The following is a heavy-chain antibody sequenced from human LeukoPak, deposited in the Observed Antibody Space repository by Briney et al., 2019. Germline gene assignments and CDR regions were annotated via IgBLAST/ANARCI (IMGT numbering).Heavy chain of an antibody. Sequence: ASVKVSCKASGYTFTSYGISWVRQAPGQGLEWMGWISAYNGNTNYAQKLQGRVTMTTDTSTSTAYMELRSLRSDDTAVYYCARDWGTNYYYYYMDVWGKGTTVTVSS. V-gene: IGHV1-18*01. CDR1: GYTFTSYG. CDR2: ISAYNGNT. J-gene: IGHJ6*03. D-gene: IGHD3-16*01. CDR3: ARDWGTNYYYYYMDV.